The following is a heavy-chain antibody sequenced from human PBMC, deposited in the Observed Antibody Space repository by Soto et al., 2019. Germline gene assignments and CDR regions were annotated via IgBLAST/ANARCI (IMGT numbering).Heavy chain of an antibody. Sequence: PWWSLRLSCSASVFIFTSYSMVWVRLAPGKGLEWVASISSGSDSIFYADSVKGRFTVSRDNAKNSLFLQMNNLRAEDTAVYFCARDRSADRFVQYFQHWGQGTQVTVSS. D-gene: IGHD6-19*01. CDR2: ISSGSDSI. CDR3: ARDRSADRFVQYFQH. J-gene: IGHJ1*01. CDR1: VFIFTSYS. V-gene: IGHV3-21*01.